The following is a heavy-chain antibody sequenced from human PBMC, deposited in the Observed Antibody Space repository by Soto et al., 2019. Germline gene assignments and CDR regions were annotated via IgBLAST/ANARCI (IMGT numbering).Heavy chain of an antibody. Sequence: GGSLRLSCAASGFTVSSNWMNWVRQAPVNGLEFVSIIRGFFTTYYSDSLKGRFIISIYNSKNTLYLQMNILRVEDKAVYYCATDSYSTYWGQGTLVTVSS. CDR3: ATDSYSTY. D-gene: IGHD6-13*01. CDR1: GFTVSSNW. J-gene: IGHJ4*02. V-gene: IGHV3-66*01. CDR2: IRGFFTT.